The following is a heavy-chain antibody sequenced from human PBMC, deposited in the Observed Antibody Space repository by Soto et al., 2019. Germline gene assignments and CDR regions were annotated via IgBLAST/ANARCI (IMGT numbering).Heavy chain of an antibody. CDR3: ARPIEGGSSGYYH. V-gene: IGHV4-39*01. J-gene: IGHJ5*02. D-gene: IGHD3-22*01. CDR2: FYYSVST. CDR1: GGSISSSNYY. Sequence: QLQLQESGPGLVKPSETLSLTCTVSGGSISSSNYYWAWIRQPPGKGLEWIGSFYYSVSTYYKPSLKSRVSISVDTSKNQVSLKLSSVTAADTAVYYCARPIEGGSSGYYHWGQGTLVTVSS.